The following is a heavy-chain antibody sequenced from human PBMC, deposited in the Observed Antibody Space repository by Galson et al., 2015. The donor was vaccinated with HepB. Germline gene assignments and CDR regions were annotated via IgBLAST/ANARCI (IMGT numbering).Heavy chain of an antibody. CDR1: GFTFSSYW. J-gene: IGHJ4*02. Sequence: LRLSCAASGFTFSSYWVNWVRQAPGQGLEWVANINEGGSEKYYADSVKGRLTISRDNAKNSLYLQLNTLRAEDTAVYYCARGDTRGYSYFDYWGRGTLVTVSS. V-gene: IGHV3-7*01. CDR3: ARGDTRGYSYFDY. D-gene: IGHD3-22*01. CDR2: INEGGSEK.